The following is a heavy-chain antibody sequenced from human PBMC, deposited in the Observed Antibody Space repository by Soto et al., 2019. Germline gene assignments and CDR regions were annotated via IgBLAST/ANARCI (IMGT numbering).Heavy chain of an antibody. CDR1: GFTFSSYG. CDR2: ISYDGSNK. V-gene: IGHV3-30*18. J-gene: IGHJ6*01. Sequence: ESGGGVVQPGRSLRLSCAASGFTFSSYGMHWVRQAPGKGLEWVAVISYDGSNKYYADSVKGRFTISRDNSKNTLYLQMNSLRAEDTAVYYCAKDLSATYYYYGMDVW. CDR3: AKDLSATYYYYGMDV.